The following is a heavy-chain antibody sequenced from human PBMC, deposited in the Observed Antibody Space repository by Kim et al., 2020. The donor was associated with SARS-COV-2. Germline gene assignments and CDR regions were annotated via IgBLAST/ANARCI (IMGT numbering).Heavy chain of an antibody. CDR2: T. D-gene: IGHD5-12*01. J-gene: IGHJ4*02. CDR3: ARDRGGLRFDY. V-gene: IGHV3-13*01. Sequence: TYYPGSVKGRFTISRENAKNSLYLQMNSLRAGDTAVYYCARDRGGLRFDYWGQGTLVTVSS.